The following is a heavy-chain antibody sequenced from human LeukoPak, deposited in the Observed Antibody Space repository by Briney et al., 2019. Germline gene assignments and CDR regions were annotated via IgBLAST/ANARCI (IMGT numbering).Heavy chain of an antibody. D-gene: IGHD1-26*01. J-gene: IGHJ4*02. V-gene: IGHV3-7*04. CDR1: GFTFSNYW. CDR3: ARCSGSYHGFDY. CDR2: IKQDGSEK. Sequence: GGSLRLSCAASGFTFSNYWMTWVRQAPGKGLEWVANIKQDGSEKYYVDSVRGRFTISRDNAKNSLDLQMNSLRAEDTAVYYCARCSGSYHGFDYWGQGTLVTVSS.